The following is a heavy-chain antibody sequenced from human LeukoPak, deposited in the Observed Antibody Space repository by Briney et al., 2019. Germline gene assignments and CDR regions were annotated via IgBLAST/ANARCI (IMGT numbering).Heavy chain of an antibody. Sequence: GGSLRLSCVASGFTFTRSAMHWVRQAPGKGLEWVAFIQYDGDNKYCADSVKGRFTISRDDSQNTLYLQMNSLTVEDTAVYYCAKRWDSTWSYFDLWGQGTLVTVSS. D-gene: IGHD1-26*01. J-gene: IGHJ4*02. V-gene: IGHV3-30*02. CDR1: GFTFTRSA. CDR2: IQYDGDNK. CDR3: AKRWDSTWSYFDL.